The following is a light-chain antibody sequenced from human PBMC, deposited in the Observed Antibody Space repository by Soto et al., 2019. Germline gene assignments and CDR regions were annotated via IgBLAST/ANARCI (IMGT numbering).Light chain of an antibody. CDR2: EVS. V-gene: IGLV2-14*01. CDR3: SSYKYDTVIPFV. CDR1: SSDIGDYNF. J-gene: IGLJ1*01. Sequence: LTQPASVSGSPGQSISISCTGTSSDIGDYNFVSWYQHHPGKPPKVIIYEVSNRPSGVSHRFAGSKSGNTASLTISGLQAEDEADYYCSSYKYDTVIPFVFGSGTKVTVL.